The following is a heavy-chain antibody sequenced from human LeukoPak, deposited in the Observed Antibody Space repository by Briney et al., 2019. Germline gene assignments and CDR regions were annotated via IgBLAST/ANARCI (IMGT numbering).Heavy chain of an antibody. V-gene: IGHV3-21*01. Sequence: GGSLRLSCAASGFTFSNYAVTWVRQAPGKGLEWVSSISSSSYIYYADSVKGRFTISRDNAKNSLYLQMNSLRAEDTAVYYCAGSWQWLLWGVWGQGTLVTVSS. D-gene: IGHD6-19*01. CDR1: GFTFSNYA. CDR2: ISSSSYI. CDR3: AGSWQWLLWGV. J-gene: IGHJ4*02.